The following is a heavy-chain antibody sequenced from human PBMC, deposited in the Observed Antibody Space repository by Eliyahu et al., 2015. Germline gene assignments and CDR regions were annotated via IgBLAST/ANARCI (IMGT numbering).Heavy chain of an antibody. CDR3: VKERVGSPGGGDV. Sequence: EVQLLESGGGLVQPGGSLRLSCLVSGFPFSNYALSWVRQAPGRGLEWVSSIASGGTTYYLDSVRGRFTISRDNSKNTLFLQMNSLTVEDTAVYSCVKERVGSPGGGDVWGQGTMVTVSS. CDR1: GFPFSNYA. CDR2: IASGGTT. D-gene: IGHD1-26*01. J-gene: IGHJ3*01. V-gene: IGHV3-23*01.